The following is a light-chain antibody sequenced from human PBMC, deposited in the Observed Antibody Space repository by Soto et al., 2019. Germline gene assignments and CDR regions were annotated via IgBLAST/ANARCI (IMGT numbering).Light chain of an antibody. J-gene: IGKJ4*01. V-gene: IGKV3-15*01. CDR2: GAS. CDR3: QPYNNWPLT. Sequence: TQSPGTLASSPGERATLACRASQSVSSNYLAWYQQKPGQAPRLLIYGASTRATGVPTRFSGSRSGAEFTLTINSLQSEDFAVYYCQPYNNWPLTFGGGTTGDIK. CDR1: QSVSSN.